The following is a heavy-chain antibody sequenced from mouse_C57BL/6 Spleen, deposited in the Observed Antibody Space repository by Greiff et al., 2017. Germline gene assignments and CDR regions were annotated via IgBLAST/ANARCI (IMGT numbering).Heavy chain of an antibody. CDR3: ARGTVMDFDY. D-gene: IGHD2-3*01. Sequence: LVESGGGLVKPGGSLKLSCAASGFTFSDYGMHWVRQAPEKGLEWVAYISSGSSTIYYADTVKGRFTISRDNAKNTLFLQMTSLRSEDTAMYYCARGTVMDFDYWGQGTTLTVSS. CDR2: ISSGSSTI. J-gene: IGHJ2*01. V-gene: IGHV5-17*01. CDR1: GFTFSDYG.